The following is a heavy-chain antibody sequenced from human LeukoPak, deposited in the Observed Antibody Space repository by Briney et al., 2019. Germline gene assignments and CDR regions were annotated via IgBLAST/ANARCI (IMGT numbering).Heavy chain of an antibody. CDR2: ISSSSSYI. CDR3: AKIAGTTGDDY. D-gene: IGHD1-14*01. Sequence: RGSLRLSRAASGFTLSSYTMNWVRHAPEERPEWVSPISSSSSYIYYADSVKGRFTISRDNAENSLYLQMNSLMAEDTAVYYCAKIAGTTGDDYWGEGTLVTVSS. V-gene: IGHV3-21*01. CDR1: GFTLSSYT. J-gene: IGHJ4*02.